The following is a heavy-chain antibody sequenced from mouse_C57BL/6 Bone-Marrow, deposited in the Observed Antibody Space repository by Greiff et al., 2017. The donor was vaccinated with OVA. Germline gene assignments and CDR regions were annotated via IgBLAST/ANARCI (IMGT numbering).Heavy chain of an antibody. Sequence: QVHVKQSGPELVKPGASVKLSCKASGYTFTSYDINWVKQRPGQGLEWIGWIYPRDGSTKYNTQFNGKATLTVDTSSSTAYMELHSLTSEDSAVYFCARYFYAMDYWGQGNSVTVSS. CDR2: IYPRDGST. V-gene: IGHV1-85*01. J-gene: IGHJ4*01. CDR3: ARYFYAMDY. CDR1: GYTFTSYD.